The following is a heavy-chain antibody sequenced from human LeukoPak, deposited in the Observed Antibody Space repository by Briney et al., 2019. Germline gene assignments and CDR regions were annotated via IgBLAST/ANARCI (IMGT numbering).Heavy chain of an antibody. CDR1: GYTFTNYG. V-gene: IGHV1-18*01. D-gene: IGHD1-14*01. CDR2: ISAYNGNT. J-gene: IGHJ6*02. CDR3: ASGYKKQSRPLRPYYYYYYGMDV. Sequence: GASVKVSCKASGYTFTNYGIGWVRQAPGQGLEWMGWISAYNGNTNYAQKLQGRVTMTTDTSTSTAYMELRSLRSDDTAVYYCASGYKKQSRPLRPYYYYYYGMDVWGQGTTVTVSS.